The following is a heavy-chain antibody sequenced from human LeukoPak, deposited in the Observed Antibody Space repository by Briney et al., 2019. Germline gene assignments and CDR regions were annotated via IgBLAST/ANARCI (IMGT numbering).Heavy chain of an antibody. CDR2: IKSKIDGGTT. CDR3: TTDQGSPMLYY. D-gene: IGHD3-10*01. CDR1: GFTFSDAW. V-gene: IGHV3-15*01. J-gene: IGHJ4*02. Sequence: GGSLRLSCAASGFTFSDAWMNWVRQAPEKGLEWVGRIKSKIDGGTTDYAAPVKGRFTISRDDSKNTLYLQMNSLKIEDTAVYYCTTDQGSPMLYYWGQGTLVTVSS.